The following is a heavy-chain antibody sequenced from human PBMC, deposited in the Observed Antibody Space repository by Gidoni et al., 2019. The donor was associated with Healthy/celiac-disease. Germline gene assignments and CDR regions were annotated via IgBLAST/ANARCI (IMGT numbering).Heavy chain of an antibody. Sequence: QVQLVESGGGVVQPGRSLRLSCAASGFTFSSYGMHWVRQAPGKGLEWVAVISYDGSNKYYADSVKGRFTISRDNSKNTLYLQMNSLRAEDTAVYYCGSIAAAGNNLDYWGQGTLVTVSS. D-gene: IGHD6-13*01. J-gene: IGHJ4*02. CDR3: GSIAAAGNNLDY. V-gene: IGHV3-30*03. CDR1: GFTFSSYG. CDR2: ISYDGSNK.